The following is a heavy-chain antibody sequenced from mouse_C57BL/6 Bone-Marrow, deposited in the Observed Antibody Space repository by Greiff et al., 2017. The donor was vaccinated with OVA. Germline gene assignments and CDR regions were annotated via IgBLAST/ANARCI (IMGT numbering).Heavy chain of an antibody. V-gene: IGHV1-64*01. J-gene: IGHJ4*01. CDR3: ARRGDSSGFARDY. Sequence: QVQLQQPGAELVKPGASVKLSCKASGYTFTSYWMHWVKQRPGQGLEWIGMIHPNSGSTNYNEKFKSKATLTVDKSSSTAYMQLSSLTSEDSAVYYCARRGDSSGFARDYWGQGTSVTVSS. D-gene: IGHD3-2*02. CDR1: GYTFTSYW. CDR2: IHPNSGST.